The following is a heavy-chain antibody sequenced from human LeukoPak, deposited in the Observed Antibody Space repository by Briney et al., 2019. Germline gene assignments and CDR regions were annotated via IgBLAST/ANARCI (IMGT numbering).Heavy chain of an antibody. CDR3: AKGTSAVWALFDY. J-gene: IGHJ4*02. Sequence: GGSLRLSCAASGFTFSSYGMHWVRQAPGKGLEWVAVISYDGSNKYYADSVKGRFTISRDNSKNTLYLQMNSLRAEDTAVYYCAKGTSAVWALFDYWGQGTLVTVSS. CDR2: ISYDGSNK. V-gene: IGHV3-30*18. D-gene: IGHD2-2*01. CDR1: GFTFSSYG.